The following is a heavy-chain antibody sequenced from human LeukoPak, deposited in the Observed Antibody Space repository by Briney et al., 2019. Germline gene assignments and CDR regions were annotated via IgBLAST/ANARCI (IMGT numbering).Heavy chain of an antibody. CDR1: GFTFSSYA. V-gene: IGHV3-23*01. Sequence: GGSLRLSCAASGFTFSSYAMSWVRQAPGKGLEWVSGISGRDSTTYYADSVKGRFTISRENSKNTLYLQMDSLRAEDTAVYYCAQLNTNWFDPWGQGTLVTVSS. D-gene: IGHD5-18*01. J-gene: IGHJ5*02. CDR2: ISGRDSTT. CDR3: AQLNTNWFDP.